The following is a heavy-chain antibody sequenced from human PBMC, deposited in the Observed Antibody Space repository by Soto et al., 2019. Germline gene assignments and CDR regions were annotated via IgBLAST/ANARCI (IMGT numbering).Heavy chain of an antibody. J-gene: IGHJ4*02. CDR1: GGTFSSYA. CDR2: IIPIFGTA. Sequence: SVKVSCKASGGTFSSYAISWVRQAPGQGLEWMGGIIPIFGTANYAQKFQGRVTITADESTSTAYMELSSLRSEDTAVYYCARDTPDYYDSSGRGSFDYWGQGTLVTAPQ. D-gene: IGHD3-22*01. V-gene: IGHV1-69*13. CDR3: ARDTPDYYDSSGRGSFDY.